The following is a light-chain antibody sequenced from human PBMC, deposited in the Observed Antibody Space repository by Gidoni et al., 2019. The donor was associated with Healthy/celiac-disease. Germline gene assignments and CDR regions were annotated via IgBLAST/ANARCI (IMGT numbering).Light chain of an antibody. CDR1: QSVSSN. V-gene: IGKV3-15*01. J-gene: IGKJ2*04. CDR3: QQYNNWPPDGS. CDR2: GAS. Sequence: EIVMTQSPATLSVSPGERATLSCRASQSVSSNLAWYQQKPGQAPRLLIYGASTRATGIPARFSGSGSGTEFTITISSLQSEDFAVYYCQQYNNWPPDGSFGQGTKLEIK.